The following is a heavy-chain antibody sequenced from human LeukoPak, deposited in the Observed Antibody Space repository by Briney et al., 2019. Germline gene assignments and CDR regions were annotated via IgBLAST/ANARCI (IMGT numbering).Heavy chain of an antibody. V-gene: IGHV4-39*07. CDR1: GGSISSSSYY. J-gene: IGHJ4*02. Sequence: SETLSLTCTVSGGSISSSSYYWGWIRQPPGKGLEWIGSIYYSGSTYYNPSLKSRVTISVDTSKNQFSLKLSSVTAADTAVYYCARVFGIAAAGTVDYWGQGTLVTVSS. CDR2: IYYSGST. CDR3: ARVFGIAAAGTVDY. D-gene: IGHD6-13*01.